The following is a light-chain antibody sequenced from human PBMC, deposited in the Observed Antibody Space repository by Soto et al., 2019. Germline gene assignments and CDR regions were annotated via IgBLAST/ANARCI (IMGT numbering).Light chain of an antibody. Sequence: SSELTQPPSVAVAPGQTATITCGGTNIGSRRVHWYQQKPGQGPVLGVYGDTDRPSGIPERFSGSNSGNTATLPISRVEAEDEADYYCQVWTGSSDRVFGGGTKLTVL. V-gene: IGLV3-21*02. CDR3: QVWTGSSDRV. CDR2: GDT. J-gene: IGLJ3*02. CDR1: NIGSRR.